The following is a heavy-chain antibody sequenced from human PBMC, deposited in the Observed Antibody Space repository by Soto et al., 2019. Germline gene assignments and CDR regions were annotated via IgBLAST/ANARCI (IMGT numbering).Heavy chain of an antibody. Sequence: QVQLVESGGGVVQPGRSLRLSCVASGFTFSSYAMHWVRQAPGRGLEGVAFISYDARNTYYADSVRGRFTTSSDNSENTLHLQLNSLRTEDTAVYYCAYHLRRPGIAVAVQDWFFDLWGRGTLVTVSS. CDR2: ISYDARNT. V-gene: IGHV3-30*04. CDR3: AYHLRRPGIAVAVQDWFFDL. CDR1: GFTFSSYA. D-gene: IGHD6-19*01. J-gene: IGHJ2*01.